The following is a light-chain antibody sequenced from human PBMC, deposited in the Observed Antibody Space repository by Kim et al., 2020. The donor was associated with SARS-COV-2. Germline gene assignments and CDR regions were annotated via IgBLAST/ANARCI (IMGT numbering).Light chain of an antibody. CDR1: QSISSST. J-gene: IGKJ4*01. Sequence: SAPGERAPPSCSASQSISSSTLAGYQQKPGRPHRRLLYGVASRATGIPDRFSGSGSGTDFTLTISRLEPEDLAVYYCQQYGSSPLTFGGGTKLEI. V-gene: IGKV3-20*01. CDR2: GVA. CDR3: QQYGSSPLT.